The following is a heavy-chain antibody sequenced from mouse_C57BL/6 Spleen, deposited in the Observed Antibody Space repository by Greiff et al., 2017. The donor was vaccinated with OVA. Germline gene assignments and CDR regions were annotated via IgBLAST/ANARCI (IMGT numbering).Heavy chain of an antibody. D-gene: IGHD2-5*01. CDR2: ISDGGSYT. Sequence: EVKVVESGGGLVKPGGSLKLSCAASGFTFSSYAMSWVRQTPEKRLEWVATISDGGSYTYYPDNVKGRFTISRDNAKNNLYLQMSHLKSEDTAMYYCARDHSNYVLAYWGQGTLVTVSA. CDR1: GFTFSSYA. V-gene: IGHV5-4*01. CDR3: ARDHSNYVLAY. J-gene: IGHJ3*01.